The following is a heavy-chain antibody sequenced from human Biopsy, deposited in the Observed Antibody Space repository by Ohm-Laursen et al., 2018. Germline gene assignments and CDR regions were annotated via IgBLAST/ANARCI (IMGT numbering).Heavy chain of an antibody. D-gene: IGHD6-19*01. Sequence: SETLSLTRTVSGDSLTSGPENWSWIRQSPGQGLEYIGFIYSGGNTNYSPSLKNRVTMSVDPSKNQFYLKLYSVTAADTAVYYCARGRRTSGWPYFDNWGQGALVIVSP. CDR2: IYSGGNT. V-gene: IGHV4-61*01. J-gene: IGHJ4*02. CDR3: ARGRRTSGWPYFDN. CDR1: GDSLTSGPEN.